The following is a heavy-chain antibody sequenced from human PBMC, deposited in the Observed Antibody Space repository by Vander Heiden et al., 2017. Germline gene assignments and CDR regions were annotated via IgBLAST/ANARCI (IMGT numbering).Heavy chain of an antibody. V-gene: IGHV3-23*01. J-gene: IGHJ3*02. CDR3: AKHTDFWSGYYTSGAFDI. D-gene: IGHD3-3*01. Sequence: EVQLLESGGGLVQPGGSLRLSCAASGFTFSSSAMSLVRQAPGKALEWVSSISSGSGGDTFYADSVKGRYTISRDNPKNTLYLQMNSLRDEDTAVYYCAKHTDFWSGYYTSGAFDIWGQGTMVTVSS. CDR1: GFTFSSSA. CDR2: ISSGSGGDT.